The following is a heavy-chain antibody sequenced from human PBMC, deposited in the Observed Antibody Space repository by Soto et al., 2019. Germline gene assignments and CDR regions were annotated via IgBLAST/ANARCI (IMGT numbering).Heavy chain of an antibody. Sequence: GGSLRLSCAASGFTFSSYNMNWVRQAPGKGLEWVSSIISSGSSTYYADSVKGRFTISRHNSKNTLYLQMNSLRAEDTAVYYCARDLKGGYCSGGSCYGAFDIWGQGTMVTVSS. D-gene: IGHD2-15*01. V-gene: IGHV3-21*04. CDR1: GFTFSSYN. CDR2: IISSGSST. CDR3: ARDLKGGYCSGGSCYGAFDI. J-gene: IGHJ3*02.